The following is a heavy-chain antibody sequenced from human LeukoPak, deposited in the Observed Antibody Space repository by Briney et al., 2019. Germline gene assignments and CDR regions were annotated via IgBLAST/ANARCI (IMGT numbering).Heavy chain of an antibody. CDR2: IGGSGGNT. CDR1: GFTFSRYA. D-gene: IGHD4-17*01. V-gene: IGHV3-23*01. J-gene: IGHJ4*02. CDR3: ARTRYGDY. Sequence: GGSLRLSCAASGFTFSRYAMSWVRQAPGKGLEWVSTIGGSGGNTYYADSVKGRFTISRDNPKNTLYLQMNSLRAEDTAVYYSARTRYGDYWGQGTLVTVSS.